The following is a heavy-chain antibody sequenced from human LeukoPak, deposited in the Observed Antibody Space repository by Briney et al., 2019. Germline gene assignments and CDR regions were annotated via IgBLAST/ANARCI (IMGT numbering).Heavy chain of an antibody. CDR1: GYSFTSYY. J-gene: IGHJ6*02. V-gene: IGHV1-69*13. Sequence: SVKVSCKTSGYSFTSYYIHWVRQAPGQGLEWMGGIIPIFGTANYAQKFQGRVTITADESTSTAYMELSSLRSEDTAVYYCARDRGYSGYEINYYYYYGMDVWGQGTTVTVSS. D-gene: IGHD5-12*01. CDR3: ARDRGYSGYEINYYYYYGMDV. CDR2: IIPIFGTA.